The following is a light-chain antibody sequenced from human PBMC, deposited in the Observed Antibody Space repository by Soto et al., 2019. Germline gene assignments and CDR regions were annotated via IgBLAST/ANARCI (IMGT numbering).Light chain of an antibody. CDR3: QQSYSTPWG. V-gene: IGKV1-39*01. CDR1: QSISSY. CDR2: AAS. Sequence: DLQMTQSPSSLSASVGDRVTITCRASQSISSYLNWYQQKPGKAPKLLIYAASSLQSGVPSRFSGSGSGTDFTLTISSLQPEDFATYDCQQSYSTPWGFGQGTKVEIK. J-gene: IGKJ1*01.